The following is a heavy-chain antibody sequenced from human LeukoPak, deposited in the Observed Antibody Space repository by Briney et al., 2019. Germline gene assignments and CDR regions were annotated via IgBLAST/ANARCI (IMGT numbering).Heavy chain of an antibody. CDR1: GGSLSGHY. Sequence: SETLSLTCAVYGGSLSGHYWSWIRQSPGKGLEWIGDIHHDGRTKYSPSLRSRVSILLDTSKNEVSLRLTPVTAADTALYFCAREPVPQDYGDTVNAYDLWGQGTMVIVSS. CDR3: AREPVPQDYGDTVNAYDL. J-gene: IGHJ3*01. CDR2: IHHDGRT. D-gene: IGHD4-17*01. V-gene: IGHV4-34*01.